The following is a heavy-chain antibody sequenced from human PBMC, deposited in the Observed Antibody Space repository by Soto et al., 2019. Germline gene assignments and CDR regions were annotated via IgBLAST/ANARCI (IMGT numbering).Heavy chain of an antibody. V-gene: IGHV3-48*01. CDR2: ISSSSSTI. Sequence: PGGSLRLSGAASGLTFSSYSMNLDRQAPGKGLEWVSYISSSSSTIYYADSVKGRFTISRDNAKNSLHLQMNSLRAEDTAVYYCARAPEDAFDIWGQGTMVTVSS. CDR3: ARAPEDAFDI. CDR1: GLTFSSYS. J-gene: IGHJ3*02.